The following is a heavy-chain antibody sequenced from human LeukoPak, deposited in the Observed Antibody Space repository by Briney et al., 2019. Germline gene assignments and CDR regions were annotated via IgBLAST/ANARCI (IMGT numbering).Heavy chain of an antibody. CDR1: GFTVSSNY. CDR2: IYSGGYT. J-gene: IGHJ6*03. Sequence: PGGSLRLSCAASGFTVSSNYMSWVRQAPGKGLEWVSVIYSGGYTYYADYVKGRFTISRDNSKNTLYLQMNSLRAEDMAVYYCARVYSTFPYYYMDVWGKGTTVTVSS. V-gene: IGHV3-53*01. D-gene: IGHD4-11*01. CDR3: ARVYSTFPYYYMDV.